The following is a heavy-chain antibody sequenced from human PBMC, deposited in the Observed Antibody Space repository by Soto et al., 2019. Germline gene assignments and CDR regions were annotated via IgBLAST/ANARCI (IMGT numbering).Heavy chain of an antibody. CDR3: ARDGTIQMANFDF. CDR2: IIPLFGTP. V-gene: IGHV1-69*01. J-gene: IGHJ4*02. D-gene: IGHD1-1*01. Sequence: QVLLMQSGAEVKKPGSSVKVSCTSSGGPFSSYGISWVRQVPGQGLEWLGGIIPLFGTPSYARKFQDRLTISPDESTTTAYMELSSLTSEDTAMYFQARDGTIQMANFDFWGQGTLVTVSS. CDR1: GGPFSSYG.